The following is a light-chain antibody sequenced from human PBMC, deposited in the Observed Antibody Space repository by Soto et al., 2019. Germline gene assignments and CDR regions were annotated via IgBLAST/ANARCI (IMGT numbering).Light chain of an antibody. Sequence: DIQLTQSPSTLSASVGDRVTITCRASQTISSWLAWYQQKPGKAPNLLIYETSNLESGVPSRFSGSGSGTEFTLTIISLQPDDFATYYCQYYIDYCWTFGQGTKVEIK. V-gene: IGKV1-5*03. J-gene: IGKJ1*01. CDR3: QYYIDYCWT. CDR2: ETS. CDR1: QTISSW.